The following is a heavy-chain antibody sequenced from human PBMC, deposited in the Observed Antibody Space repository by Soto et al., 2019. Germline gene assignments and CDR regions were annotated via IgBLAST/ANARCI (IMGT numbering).Heavy chain of an antibody. CDR1: GYTFTSYG. J-gene: IGHJ6*02. CDR3: ARSFSGSGRLYYYYGMDV. V-gene: IGHV1-18*04. CDR2: ISAYNGNT. Sequence: GASVKVSCKASGYTFTSYGSSWVRQAPGQGLEWMGWISAYNGNTNYAQKLQGRVTMTTDTSTSTAYMELRTLRSNDTAVYYCARSFSGSGRLYYYYGMDVWGQRTTVTVSS. D-gene: IGHD3-10*01.